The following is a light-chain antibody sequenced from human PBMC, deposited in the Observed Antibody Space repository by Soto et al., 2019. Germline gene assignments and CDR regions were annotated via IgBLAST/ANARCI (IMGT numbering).Light chain of an antibody. J-gene: IGKJ1*01. CDR1: QSVSNY. Sequence: EIVLTQSPATLSLSPGERATLSCRASQSVSNYLAWYQHKPGQAPRLLIYTASSRATGIPARFSGSGSGTDFTLIIGSLEPEDFAVYYCQQRSTGPPWTFGQGTKVEVK. CDR3: QQRSTGPPWT. V-gene: IGKV3-11*01. CDR2: TAS.